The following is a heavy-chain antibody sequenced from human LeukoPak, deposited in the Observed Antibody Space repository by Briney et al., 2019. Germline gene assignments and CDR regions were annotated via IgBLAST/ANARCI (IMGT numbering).Heavy chain of an antibody. D-gene: IGHD6-13*01. CDR1: GGSISSGDYY. CDR3: ARDFYSSSFGFDL. CDR2: IYYSGST. J-gene: IGHJ2*01. V-gene: IGHV4-30-4*08. Sequence: PSETLSLTCTVSGGSISSGDYYWSWIRQPPGKGLEWIGYIYYSGSTYYNPSLKSRVTISVDTSKNQFSLKLSSVTAADTAVYYCARDFYSSSFGFDLWGRGTLVTVSS.